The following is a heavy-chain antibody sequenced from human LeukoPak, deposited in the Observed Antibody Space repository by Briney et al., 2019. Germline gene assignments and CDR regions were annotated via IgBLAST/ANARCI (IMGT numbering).Heavy chain of an antibody. CDR2: IYYSGST. J-gene: IGHJ4*02. V-gene: IGHV4-59*01. CDR1: GGSISSYY. CDR3: ARGGHYYDSSGYYYDY. D-gene: IGHD3-22*01. Sequence: PSETLSLTCTVSGGSISSYYWSWIRQPPGKGLEWIGYIYYSGSTNYNPSLKSRVTISVDTSKNQFSLKLSSVTAADTAVYYCARGGHYYDSSGYYYDYWGQGTPVTVSS.